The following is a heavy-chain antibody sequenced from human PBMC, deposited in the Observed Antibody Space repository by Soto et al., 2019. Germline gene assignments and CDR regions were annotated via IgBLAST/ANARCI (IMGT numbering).Heavy chain of an antibody. Sequence: SETLSLTCTVSGGSISSYYWGWIRQPPGKGLEWIGSIYYSGSTYYNPSLKSRVTISVDTSKNQFSLKLSSVTAADTAVYYCARHGEYYYDSSGPFDYWGQGTLVTVSS. CDR1: GGSISSYY. CDR2: IYYSGST. J-gene: IGHJ4*02. D-gene: IGHD3-22*01. CDR3: ARHGEYYYDSSGPFDY. V-gene: IGHV4-39*01.